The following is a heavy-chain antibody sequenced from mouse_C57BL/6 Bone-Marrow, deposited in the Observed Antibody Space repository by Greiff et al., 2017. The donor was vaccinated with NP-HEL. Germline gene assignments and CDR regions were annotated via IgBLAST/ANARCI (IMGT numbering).Heavy chain of an antibody. V-gene: IGHV5-16*01. Sequence: EVKVVESEGGLVQPGSSMKLSCTASGFTFSDYYMAWVRQVPEKGLEWVANINYDGSSTYYLDSLKSRFIISRDNAKNILYLQMSSLKSEDTATYYCARVYYGNYTSYWYFDVWGTGTTVTVSS. CDR3: ARVYYGNYTSYWYFDV. CDR1: GFTFSDYY. D-gene: IGHD2-1*01. CDR2: INYDGSST. J-gene: IGHJ1*03.